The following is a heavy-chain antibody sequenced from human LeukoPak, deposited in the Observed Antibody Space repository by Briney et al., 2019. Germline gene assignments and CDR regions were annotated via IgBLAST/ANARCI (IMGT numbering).Heavy chain of an antibody. Sequence: GGSLRLSCAASGFTFSDAWMSWVRQAPGKGLEWVGRIKSKTDGGTTDYAAPVKGRFTISRDDSKNTLYLQTNSLKTEDTAVYYCTTIAAAGQIDYWGQGTLVTVSS. CDR2: IKSKTDGGTT. CDR3: TTIAAAGQIDY. V-gene: IGHV3-15*01. D-gene: IGHD6-13*01. CDR1: GFTFSDAW. J-gene: IGHJ4*02.